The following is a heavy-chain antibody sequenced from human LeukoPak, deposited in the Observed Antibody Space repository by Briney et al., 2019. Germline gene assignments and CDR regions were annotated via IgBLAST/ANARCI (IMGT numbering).Heavy chain of an antibody. V-gene: IGHV3-15*01. CDR1: GFTFSNAW. J-gene: IGHJ5*02. Sequence: TGGSLRLSCAASGFTFSNAWMSWVRQAPGKGLEWVGRIKSKTDGGTADYAAPVKGRLTISRDDSKNTLYLQMNSLKTEDTAVYYCTTINDIVVVPAAPPASPWGQGTLVTVSS. CDR3: TTINDIVVVPAAPPASP. D-gene: IGHD2-2*01. CDR2: IKSKTDGGTA.